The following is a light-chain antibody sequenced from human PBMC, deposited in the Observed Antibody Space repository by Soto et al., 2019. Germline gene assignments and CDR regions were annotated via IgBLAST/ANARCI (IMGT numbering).Light chain of an antibody. CDR3: QHYNTYARA. CDR2: KAS. CDR1: QSISTW. J-gene: IGKJ1*01. V-gene: IGKV1-5*03. Sequence: DIQMTQSPSTLSASVGDRITITCRASQSISTWLAWYQQKPGKAPKLLIYKASSLQSGVPSRFSRSGSGTDFTLTISGLQPDDFATYYCQHYNTYARAFGQGNKVEIK.